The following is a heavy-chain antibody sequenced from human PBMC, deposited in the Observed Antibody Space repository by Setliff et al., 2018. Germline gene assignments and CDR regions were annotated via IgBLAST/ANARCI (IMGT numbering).Heavy chain of an antibody. CDR1: GYTFNDYG. Sequence: GASVKVSCKTSGYTFNDYGIAWVRQAPGQGLEWMGWISAHTGNTYYTPKLHGRVTLTTDTSTSTAYMELRSLGSDDTAVYYCVRGGLAAAGKKGVFEHWGQGTLVTVSS. J-gene: IGHJ4*02. CDR3: VRGGLAAAGKKGVFEH. V-gene: IGHV1-18*01. CDR2: ISAHTGNT. D-gene: IGHD6-13*01.